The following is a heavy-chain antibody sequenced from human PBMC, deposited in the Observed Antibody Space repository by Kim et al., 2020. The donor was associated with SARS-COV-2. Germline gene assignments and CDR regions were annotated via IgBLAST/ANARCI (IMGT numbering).Heavy chain of an antibody. V-gene: IGHV4-39*01. Sequence: SETLSLTCTVSGGSISSSSYYWGWIRQPPGKGLEWIGSIYYSGSTYYNPSLKSRVTISVDTSKNQFSLKLSSVTAADTAVYYCARQEVSFLGEEPTGAFDYWGQGTLVTVSS. CDR3: ARQEVSFLGEEPTGAFDY. D-gene: IGHD3-16*01. CDR1: GGSISSSSYY. CDR2: IYYSGST. J-gene: IGHJ4*02.